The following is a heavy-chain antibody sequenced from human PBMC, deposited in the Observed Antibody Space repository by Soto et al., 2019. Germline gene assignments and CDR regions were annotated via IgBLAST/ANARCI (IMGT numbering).Heavy chain of an antibody. CDR1: GGTFSSYT. D-gene: IGHD3-10*01. CDR2: IIPILGIA. Sequence: SVKVSFKASGGTFSSYTISWVRQAPGQGLEWMGRIIPILGIANYAQKFQGRVTITADKSTSTAYMELSSLRSEDTAVYYCARVRALNYPDYWGQGTLVTVSS. J-gene: IGHJ4*02. V-gene: IGHV1-69*02. CDR3: ARVRALNYPDY.